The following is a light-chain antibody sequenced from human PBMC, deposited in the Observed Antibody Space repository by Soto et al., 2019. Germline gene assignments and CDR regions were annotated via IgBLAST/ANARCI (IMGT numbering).Light chain of an antibody. CDR3: QQFYTTPRT. J-gene: IGKJ2*01. CDR1: RNLLYNDKNY. Sequence: DIVMTQAPDSLAASRGAIVTINCKSSRNLLYNDKNYVAWYQQRPGQAPKLLIYWASTRESAVPVRISGSGSVTDFTLTIRDLQAADAAVYYCQQFYTTPRTFGQGTRVEI. V-gene: IGKV4-1*01. CDR2: WAS.